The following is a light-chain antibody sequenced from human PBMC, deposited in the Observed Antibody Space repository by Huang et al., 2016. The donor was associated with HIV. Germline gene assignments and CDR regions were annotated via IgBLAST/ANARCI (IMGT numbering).Light chain of an antibody. V-gene: IGKV3-11*01. CDR3: QQRSNWPPWT. CDR2: DTS. Sequence: EIVLIQSPATLYLSPGERATLSCRASQSVSSDLAWYHQKPGQAPRLLIYDTSSRATGLPARFSGSGSGTDFTLTISSLEPEDFAVYYCQQRSNWPPWTFGQGTKVEIK. CDR1: QSVSSD. J-gene: IGKJ1*01.